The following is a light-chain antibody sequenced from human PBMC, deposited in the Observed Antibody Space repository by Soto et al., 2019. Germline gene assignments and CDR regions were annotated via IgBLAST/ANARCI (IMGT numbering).Light chain of an antibody. Sequence: IQLTQSPSSLSSSVVDRVAITSRASQSISTHLSWYQQKPGKAPKLLIYAASSLQSWVPSRFTGSGSGTDFTLTISSLQPEDFATYYCQQSYTSWWTFGQGTKVDIK. J-gene: IGKJ1*01. CDR2: AAS. CDR1: QSISTH. CDR3: QQSYTSWWT. V-gene: IGKV1-39*01.